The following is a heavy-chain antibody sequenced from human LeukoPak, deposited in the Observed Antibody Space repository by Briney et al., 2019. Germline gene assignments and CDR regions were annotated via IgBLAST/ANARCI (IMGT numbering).Heavy chain of an antibody. CDR1: GYIFTSYG. V-gene: IGHV1-18*01. Sequence: ASVKVSCKASGYIFTSYGISWVRQAPGRGLEWKGWISVYNGNTNYPQRLQGRVTMTTDTSTTTAYMELRSLRSDDTAVYYCARDINGYYYDSHGYYPTDLWGQGTLVTVSS. CDR3: ARDINGYYYDSHGYYPTDL. CDR2: ISVYNGNT. J-gene: IGHJ5*02. D-gene: IGHD3-22*01.